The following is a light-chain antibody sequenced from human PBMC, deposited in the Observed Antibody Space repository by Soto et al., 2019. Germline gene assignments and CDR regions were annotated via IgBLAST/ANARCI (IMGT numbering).Light chain of an antibody. Sequence: DIQLTQSPSFLSASVGDRVTITCRASQGISSHLAWYQQKPGKAPKLLIYGASTLQGGVPSRFSGSGSGTGFTLTISSLQPEDSATYSCQQVNSYPYTFGQGTKVDIK. CDR2: GAS. V-gene: IGKV1-9*01. J-gene: IGKJ2*01. CDR3: QQVNSYPYT. CDR1: QGISSH.